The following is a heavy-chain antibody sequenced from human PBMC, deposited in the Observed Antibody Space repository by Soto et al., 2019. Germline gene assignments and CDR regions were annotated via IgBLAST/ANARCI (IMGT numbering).Heavy chain of an antibody. D-gene: IGHD3-3*01. V-gene: IGHV4-39*01. J-gene: IGHJ6*01. CDR2: MFYSGLT. CDR3: APLSVSLSGHYGIKV. CDR1: VCSVSSSDYY. Sequence: SETVSLTCSFSVCSVSSSDYYCAWIRQPPWKGLEWIGSMFYSGLTYYNPSLKSRVTLSVDTSKNQFSVRLNSVTAADTAVYYCAPLSVSLSGHYGIKVWGQGTTVSVSS.